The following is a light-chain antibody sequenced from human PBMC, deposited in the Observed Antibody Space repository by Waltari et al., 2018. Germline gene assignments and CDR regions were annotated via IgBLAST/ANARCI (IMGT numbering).Light chain of an antibody. Sequence: QAVVTQEPSLTVSPGGTVTLTCASNTGVVTSGHFPYWFQQKPGQAPKTLIYDPTNKHPWTPARFSGSLRGGKAALTLSGAQPGDEADYFCFLVYGVVGVFGGGTKLTVL. CDR2: DPT. CDR3: FLVYGVVGV. J-gene: IGLJ3*02. V-gene: IGLV7-46*01. CDR1: TGVVTSGHF.